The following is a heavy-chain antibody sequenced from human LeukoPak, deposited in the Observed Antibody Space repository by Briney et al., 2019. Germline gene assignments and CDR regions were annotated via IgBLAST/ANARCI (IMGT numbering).Heavy chain of an antibody. D-gene: IGHD3-10*01. V-gene: IGHV4-61*01. CDR3: ARDRREGYYGSGSYYTNWFDP. CDR2: IYYSGST. J-gene: IGHJ5*02. CDR1: GGSVSSGSYY. Sequence: SETLSLTCTVSGGSVSSGSYYWSWIRQPPGKGLEWIGYIYYSGSTNYNPSLKSRVTISVDTSKNQFSLKLSSVTAADTAVYYCARDRREGYYGSGSYYTNWFDPWGQGTLVTVSS.